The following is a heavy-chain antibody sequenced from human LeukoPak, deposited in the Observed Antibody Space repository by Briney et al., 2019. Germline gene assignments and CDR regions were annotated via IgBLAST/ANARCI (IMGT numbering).Heavy chain of an antibody. J-gene: IGHJ6*03. CDR2: ISAHNGNT. V-gene: IGHV1-18*04. D-gene: IGHD6-13*01. CDR1: GYTFTSYY. CDR3: ARVSSSWYQDYYYYMDV. Sequence: GASVKVSCKASGYTFTSYYMNWVRQAPGQGLEWMGWISAHNGNTNYAQKLQGRITMSTDTSTSTAYMELRSLSSDDTAVYYCARVSSSWYQDYYYYMDVWGEGTTVTISS.